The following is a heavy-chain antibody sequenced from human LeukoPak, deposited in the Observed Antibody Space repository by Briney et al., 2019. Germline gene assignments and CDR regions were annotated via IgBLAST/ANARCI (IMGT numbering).Heavy chain of an antibody. CDR1: GFTFSSYS. CDR2: IRSKAYGGTT. CDR3: TRGEDYYGSGSYNESPPLYYFDY. D-gene: IGHD3-10*01. V-gene: IGHV3-49*04. J-gene: IGHJ4*02. Sequence: PGGSLRLSCAASGFTFSSYSMSWVRQAPGKGLEWVGFIRSKAYGGTTEYAASVKGRFTISRDDSKSIAYLQMNSLKTEDTAVYYCTRGEDYYGSGSYNESPPLYYFDYWGQGTLVTVSS.